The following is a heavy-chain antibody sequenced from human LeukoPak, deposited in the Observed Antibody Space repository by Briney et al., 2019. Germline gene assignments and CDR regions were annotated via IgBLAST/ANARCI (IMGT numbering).Heavy chain of an antibody. CDR1: GYSFTSYW. CDR3: ARARVPAAIRSGFDI. Sequence: GESLKISCKGSGYSFTSYWIGWVRQMPGKGLEWMGIIYPGDSDTRYSPSFQGQVTISADKSINTAYLQWSSLKASDTAIYYCARARVPAAIRSGFDIWGQGTMVTSSS. CDR2: IYPGDSDT. D-gene: IGHD2-2*01. J-gene: IGHJ3*02. V-gene: IGHV5-51*01.